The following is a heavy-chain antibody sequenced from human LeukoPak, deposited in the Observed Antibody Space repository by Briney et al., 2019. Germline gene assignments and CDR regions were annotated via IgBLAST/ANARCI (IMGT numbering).Heavy chain of an antibody. CDR1: GFTFRSYS. V-gene: IGHV3-21*01. CDR2: ISSSSSYI. D-gene: IGHD2-2*01. J-gene: IGHJ4*02. CDR3: ARAPAAIVDY. Sequence: PGGSLRLSCAASGFTFRSYSMNWVRQAPGKGLEWVSSISSSSSYIYYADSVKGRFTISRDNAKNSLYLQMNSLRAENTAVYYCARAPAAIVDYWGQGTLVTVSS.